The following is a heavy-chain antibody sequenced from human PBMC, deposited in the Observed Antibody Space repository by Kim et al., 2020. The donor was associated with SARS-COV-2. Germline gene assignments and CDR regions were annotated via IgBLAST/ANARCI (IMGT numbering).Heavy chain of an antibody. CDR3: ARELLLGATSYGMDV. Sequence: GGSLRLSCAASGFTFSSYGMHWVRQAPGKGLEWVAVIWYDGSNKYYADSVKGRFTISRDNSKNTLYLQMNSLRAEDTAVYYCARELLLGATSYGMDVWGRETTVTVPS. J-gene: IGHJ6*04. V-gene: IGHV3-33*01. D-gene: IGHD1-26*01. CDR1: GFTFSSYG. CDR2: IWYDGSNK.